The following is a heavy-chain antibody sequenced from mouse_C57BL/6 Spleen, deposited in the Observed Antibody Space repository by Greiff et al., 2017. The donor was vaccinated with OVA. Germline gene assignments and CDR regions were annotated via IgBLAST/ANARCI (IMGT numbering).Heavy chain of an antibody. CDR3: ARQVDY. V-gene: IGHV1-82*01. Sequence: VKLMESGPELVKPGASVKISCKASGYAFSSSWMNWVKQRPGKGLEWIGRIYPGDGDTNYNGKFKGKATLTADKSSSTAYMQLSSLTSEDSAVYFCARQVDYWGQGTTLTVSS. J-gene: IGHJ2*01. CDR1: GYAFSSSW. CDR2: IYPGDGDT.